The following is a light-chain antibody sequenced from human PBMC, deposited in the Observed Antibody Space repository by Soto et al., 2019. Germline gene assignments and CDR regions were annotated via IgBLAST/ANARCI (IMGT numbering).Light chain of an antibody. CDR2: KAS. V-gene: IGKV1-5*03. Sequence: DIQMTQSPSTLSASVGDRVTITCRASQSVSRWLAWYQQKPGKAPKLLIYKASTLESVVPSRFSGSGCGTVFTIAISSQQPDDSASYYCQQYNDNWTFGQGTKVEIK. J-gene: IGKJ1*01. CDR1: QSVSRW. CDR3: QQYNDNWT.